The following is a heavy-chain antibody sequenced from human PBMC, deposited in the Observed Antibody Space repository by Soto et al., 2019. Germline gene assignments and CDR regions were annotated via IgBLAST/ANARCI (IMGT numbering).Heavy chain of an antibody. CDR1: GGSISSYY. Sequence: PSETLSLTCTVSGGSISSYYWNWIRQPPGKGLEWIGHIYYSGSTNYNPSLKSRVTISVDTSKNQFSLKLSSVTAADTAVYYCARSRTGNYDSSGYSLGYYFDYWGQGTLVTV. CDR3: ARSRTGNYDSSGYSLGYYFDY. V-gene: IGHV4-59*01. CDR2: IYYSGST. J-gene: IGHJ4*02. D-gene: IGHD3-22*01.